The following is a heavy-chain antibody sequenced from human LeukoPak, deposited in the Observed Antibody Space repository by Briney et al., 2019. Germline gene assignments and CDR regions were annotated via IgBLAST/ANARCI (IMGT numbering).Heavy chain of an antibody. CDR3: ARGGPYSSSWYDWFDP. Sequence: SVKVSCKASGGTFSSYAISWVRQAPGQGLEWMGGIIPTFGTANYAQKFQGRVAITTDESTSTAYMELSSLRSEDTAVYYCARGGPYSSSWYDWFDPWGQGTLVTVSS. V-gene: IGHV1-69*05. CDR1: GGTFSSYA. CDR2: IIPTFGTA. J-gene: IGHJ5*02. D-gene: IGHD6-13*01.